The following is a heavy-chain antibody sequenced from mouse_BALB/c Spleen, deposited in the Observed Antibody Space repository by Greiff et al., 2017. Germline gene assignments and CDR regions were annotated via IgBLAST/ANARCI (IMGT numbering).Heavy chain of an antibody. Sequence: EVQLQQSGAELVKPGASVKLSCTASGFNIKDTYMHWVKQRPEQGLEWIGRIDPANGNTKYDPKFQGKATITADTSSNTAYLQLSSLTSEDTAVYYCAQNLPGPPSSWFAYWGQGTLVTVSA. J-gene: IGHJ3*01. CDR3: AQNLPGPPSSWFAY. CDR1: GFNIKDTY. CDR2: IDPANGNT. D-gene: IGHD2-1*01. V-gene: IGHV14-3*02.